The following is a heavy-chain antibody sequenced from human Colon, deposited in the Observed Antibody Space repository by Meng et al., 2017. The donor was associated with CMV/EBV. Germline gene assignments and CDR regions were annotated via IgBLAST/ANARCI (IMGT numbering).Heavy chain of an antibody. CDR2: ITGSSNYI. CDR3: AKIVAVAGRTSGYGMDV. CDR1: GFTFSSLG. V-gene: IGHV3-21*01. J-gene: IGHJ6*02. D-gene: IGHD6-19*01. Sequence: GGSLRLSCAASGFTFSSLGMHWVRQAPGKGLEWVSSITGSSNYIYYADSVKGRFTISRDNAKNSLYLEMNDLRAEDTAVYYCAKIVAVAGRTSGYGMDVWGQGTTVTVSS.